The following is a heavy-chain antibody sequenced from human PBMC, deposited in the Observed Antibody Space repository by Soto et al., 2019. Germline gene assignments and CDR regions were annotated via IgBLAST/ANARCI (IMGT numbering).Heavy chain of an antibody. V-gene: IGHV4-30-2*01. Sequence: PSETLSHTCAVSGGSISGGGYSWIWIRQPPGKVLDWIGYIYHSGSTYYNPSLKSRVTISVDRSKNQFSLKLSSVTAADTAVYYCARGPFLAYCGGDCYTLYYYYYYGMDVWGQGTTVTVSS. CDR2: IYHSGST. J-gene: IGHJ6*02. CDR3: ARGPFLAYCGGDCYTLYYYYYYGMDV. D-gene: IGHD2-21*02. CDR1: GGSISGGGYS.